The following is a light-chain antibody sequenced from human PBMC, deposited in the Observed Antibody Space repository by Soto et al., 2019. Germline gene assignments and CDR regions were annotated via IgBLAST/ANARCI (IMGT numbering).Light chain of an antibody. Sequence: DIVMTQSPDSLAVSLGERATINCKSSQSVLYSSNNKNYLAWYQQKPGQPPKLLIYWASTRESGVPDRFSGSGYGTDFPLTISSLQAVDVAVYYCQQYYDTPRTFGHG. CDR2: WAS. V-gene: IGKV4-1*01. CDR1: QSVLYSSNNKNY. J-gene: IGKJ2*01. CDR3: QQYYDTPRT.